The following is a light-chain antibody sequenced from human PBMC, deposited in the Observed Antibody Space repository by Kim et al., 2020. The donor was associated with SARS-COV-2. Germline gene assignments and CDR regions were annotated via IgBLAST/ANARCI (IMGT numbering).Light chain of an antibody. CDR1: QNRETW. V-gene: IGKV1-5*01. CDR3: QQYRNYPT. J-gene: IGKJ1*01. CDR2: AAS. Sequence: GDSETNTGRDRQNRETWLAGDRQKPGKAPKRLIDAASSVESGVPSRLSGSGSGTEFTRNISSLQPEDFATYYCQQYRNYPTFGQGTKVDIK.